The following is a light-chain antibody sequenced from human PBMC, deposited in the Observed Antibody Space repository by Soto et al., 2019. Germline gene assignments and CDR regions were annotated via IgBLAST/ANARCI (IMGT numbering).Light chain of an antibody. CDR1: SSDVGGYNY. Sequence: QSALTQPASVSGSPGQSITISCTGTSSDVGGYNYVSWYQQHPGKAPKLMIYDVSNRPSGVSNRFSGSKSGNTASLTISGLQAEDEADYYCCSYNSSSSPYVFGTGTKLTVL. CDR3: CSYNSSSSPYV. J-gene: IGLJ1*01. V-gene: IGLV2-14*03. CDR2: DVS.